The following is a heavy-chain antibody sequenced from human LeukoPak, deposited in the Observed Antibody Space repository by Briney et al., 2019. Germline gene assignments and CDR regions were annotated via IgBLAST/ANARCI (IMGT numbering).Heavy chain of an antibody. V-gene: IGHV4-59*01. Sequence: PSENLSLTCTVSGGSISSYYWSWIRQPPGKGLEWIGYIYYSGSTNYNHSLKSRVTISVDTSKNQFSLKLSSVTAADTAVYYCASYLYCSSTSCSGPFDYWGQGTLVTVSS. J-gene: IGHJ4*02. D-gene: IGHD2-2*01. CDR2: IYYSGST. CDR1: GGSISSYY. CDR3: ASYLYCSSTSCSGPFDY.